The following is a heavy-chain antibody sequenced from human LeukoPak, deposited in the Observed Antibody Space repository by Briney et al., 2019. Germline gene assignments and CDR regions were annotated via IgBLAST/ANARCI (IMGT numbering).Heavy chain of an antibody. CDR2: ISNDGSNK. Sequence: GGSLRLSCAASGFTFSSYAMHWVRQAPGKGLEWVEVISNDGSNKYYADSVKGRFTISRDNSKNTLYLKMNSLRAEDTAVYYCAREATSSDCFDYWGQGTLVTVSS. CDR1: GFTFSSYA. J-gene: IGHJ4*02. D-gene: IGHD5-12*01. CDR3: AREATSSDCFDY. V-gene: IGHV3-30*07.